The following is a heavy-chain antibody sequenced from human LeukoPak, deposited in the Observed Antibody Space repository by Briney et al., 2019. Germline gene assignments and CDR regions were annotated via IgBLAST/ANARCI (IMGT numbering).Heavy chain of an antibody. V-gene: IGHV4-30-2*01. J-gene: IGHJ4*02. CDR2: IYHSGST. CDR1: GGSISSGGYS. Sequence: PSQTLSLTCAVSGGSISSGGYSWSWIRQPPGKGLEWIGYIYHSGSTYYNPSLKSRVTISVDRSKNQFSLKLSSVTAADTAVYYCARRKVITFDYWGQGTLVTVSS. D-gene: IGHD3-22*01. CDR3: ARRKVITFDY.